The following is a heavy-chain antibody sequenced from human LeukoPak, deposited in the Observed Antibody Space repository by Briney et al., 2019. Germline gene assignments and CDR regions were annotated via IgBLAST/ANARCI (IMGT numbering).Heavy chain of an antibody. D-gene: IGHD4/OR15-4a*01. CDR1: GGSISSGSYY. V-gene: IGHV4-61*02. CDR3: AGADGAYGGNLHYFDY. J-gene: IGHJ4*02. Sequence: SQTLSLTCTVSGGSISSGSYYWSWIRQPAGKGLEWIGRIYTSGSTNYNPSLKSRVTISVDTSKNQFSLKLSSVTAADTAVYYCAGADGAYGGNLHYFDYWGQGTLVTVSS. CDR2: IYTSGST.